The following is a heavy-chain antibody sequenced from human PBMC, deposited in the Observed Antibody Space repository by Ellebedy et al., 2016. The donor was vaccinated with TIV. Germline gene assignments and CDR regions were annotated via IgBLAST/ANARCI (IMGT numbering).Heavy chain of an antibody. D-gene: IGHD6-13*01. Sequence: GSLRLSXTVSGGSISSGGYYWSWIRQHPGKGLEWIGYIYYSGSTNYNPSLKSRVTISVDTSKNQFSLKLSSVTAADTAVYYCARESEEAGLVTYNWFDPWGQGTLVTVSS. J-gene: IGHJ5*02. CDR3: ARESEEAGLVTYNWFDP. V-gene: IGHV4-61*08. CDR1: GGSISSGGYY. CDR2: IYYSGST.